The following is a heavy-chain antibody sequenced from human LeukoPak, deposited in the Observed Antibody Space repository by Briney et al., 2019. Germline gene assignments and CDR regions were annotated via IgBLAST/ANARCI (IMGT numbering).Heavy chain of an antibody. CDR3: AVYYGDYIIEEFDN. J-gene: IGHJ4*02. Sequence: AASVKVSCKASGYTFTGYYMHWVRQAPGQGLEWMGWINPNSGGTNYAQKFQGRVTMTRDTSISTAYMELSRLRSDDTAVYYCAVYYGDYIIEEFDNWGQGTLVTVSS. V-gene: IGHV1-2*02. CDR1: GYTFTGYY. D-gene: IGHD4-17*01. CDR2: INPNSGGT.